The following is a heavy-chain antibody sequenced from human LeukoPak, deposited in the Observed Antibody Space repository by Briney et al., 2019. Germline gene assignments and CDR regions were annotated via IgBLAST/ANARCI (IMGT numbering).Heavy chain of an antibody. CDR2: ISYDGSNK. V-gene: IGHV3-30-3*02. J-gene: IGHJ4*02. CDR3: AKHPRSSWSFFDY. Sequence: GGSLRLSCAASGFTFSSYAMSWVRQAPGKGLEWVAVISYDGSNKYYADSVKGRFTISRDNSKNTLYLQMNSLRAEDTAVYYCAKHPRSSWSFFDYWGQGTLVTVSS. CDR1: GFTFSSYA. D-gene: IGHD6-13*01.